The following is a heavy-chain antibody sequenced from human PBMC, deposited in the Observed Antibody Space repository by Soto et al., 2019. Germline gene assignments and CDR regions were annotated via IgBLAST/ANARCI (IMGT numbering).Heavy chain of an antibody. Sequence: QVQLVQSGAEVKEPGASVKVSCKASGYTFTTYDIYWMRQATGQGLEWMGWMNPYTGNTGYAQKFQGRVTVTRNTSISTVYMEMSGLRLDDTAVYYCARRKERSGPHYFDNWGEGSQVTVSS. V-gene: IGHV1-8*01. D-gene: IGHD6-25*01. J-gene: IGHJ4*02. CDR3: ARRKERSGPHYFDN. CDR2: MNPYTGNT. CDR1: GYTFTTYD.